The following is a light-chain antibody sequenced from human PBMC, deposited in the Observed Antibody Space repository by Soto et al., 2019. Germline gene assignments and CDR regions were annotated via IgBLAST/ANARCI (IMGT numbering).Light chain of an antibody. Sequence: DIQMTQSPSSLSASVGDRVTITCRASQAISVYLAWYQQKPGKVPKLLIYSASTLQSGVPSRFSGSGSGTEFTLTISSLLPEDVATYFCQKFNTAPLTFGQGTRLEIK. CDR3: QKFNTAPLT. CDR2: SAS. V-gene: IGKV1-27*01. J-gene: IGKJ5*01. CDR1: QAISVY.